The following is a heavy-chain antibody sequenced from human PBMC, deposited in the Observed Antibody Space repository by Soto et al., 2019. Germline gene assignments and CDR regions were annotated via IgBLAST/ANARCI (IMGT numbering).Heavy chain of an antibody. CDR1: GFTFSSYS. CDR3: AKSVYAISYYYYGMDV. Sequence: GGSLRLSCAASGFTFSSYSMNWVRQAPGKGLEWVSYISSSSSTIYYADSVKGRFTTSRDNSKNTLYLQMNSLRAEDTAVYYCAKSVYAISYYYYGMDVWGQGTTVTVSS. J-gene: IGHJ6*02. V-gene: IGHV3-48*01. D-gene: IGHD2-8*01. CDR2: ISSSSSTI.